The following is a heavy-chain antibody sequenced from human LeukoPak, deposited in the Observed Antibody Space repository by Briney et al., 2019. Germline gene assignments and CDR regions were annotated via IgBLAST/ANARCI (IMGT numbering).Heavy chain of an antibody. CDR2: IYYSGST. CDR1: GGSISSSSYY. V-gene: IGHV4-39*01. J-gene: IGHJ3*02. D-gene: IGHD6-13*01. Sequence: SETLSLTCTVSGGSISSSSYYWGWIRQPPGKGLEWIGSIYYSGSTYYNPSLKSRVTISVDTSKNQFSLKLSSVTAADTAVYYCARLSKGIAARAFDIWGQGTMVTVSS. CDR3: ARLSKGIAARAFDI.